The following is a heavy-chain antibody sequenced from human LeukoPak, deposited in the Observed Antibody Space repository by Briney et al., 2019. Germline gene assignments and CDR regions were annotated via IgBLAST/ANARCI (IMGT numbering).Heavy chain of an antibody. CDR1: GYSFTSYW. CDR3: ARMIGYYYGLGSYFDY. D-gene: IGHD3-10*01. CDR2: IYPGDSDT. Sequence: AGESLKISCKGSGYSFTSYWIGWVRQMPGKGLEWMGIIYPGDSDTRYSPSFQGQVTISADKSISTAYLQWSSLKASDTTMYYCARMIGYYYGLGSYFDYWGQGTLVTVSS. J-gene: IGHJ4*02. V-gene: IGHV5-51*01.